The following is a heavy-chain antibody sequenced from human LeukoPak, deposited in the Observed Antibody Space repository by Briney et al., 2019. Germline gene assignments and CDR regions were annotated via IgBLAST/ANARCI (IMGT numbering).Heavy chain of an antibody. V-gene: IGHV1-18*01. CDR2: ISAYNGNT. J-gene: IGHJ5*02. CDR1: GYTFTSYG. CDR3: ARDTTNLRDGYKNWFDP. Sequence: GASVKVSCKASGYTFTSYGISWVRQAPGQGLEWMGWISAYNGNTNYAQKLQGRVTMTTDTSTSTAYMELRSLRSDDTAVYYCARDTTNLRDGYKNWFDPWGQGTLVTVSS. D-gene: IGHD5-24*01.